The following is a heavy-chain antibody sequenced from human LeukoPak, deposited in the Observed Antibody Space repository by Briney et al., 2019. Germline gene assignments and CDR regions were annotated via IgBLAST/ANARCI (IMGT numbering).Heavy chain of an antibody. D-gene: IGHD6-13*01. J-gene: IGHJ3*02. CDR1: GGSISSYY. CDR2: IYYSGST. Sequence: PSETLSLTCTVSGGSISSYYWSWIRQPPGKGLEWIGYIYYSGSTNYNPSLKSRVTISVDTSKNQFSLKLSSVTAADTAVYYCARDSGYSSLGDAFDIWGQGTMVTVSS. CDR3: ARDSGYSSLGDAFDI. V-gene: IGHV4-59*01.